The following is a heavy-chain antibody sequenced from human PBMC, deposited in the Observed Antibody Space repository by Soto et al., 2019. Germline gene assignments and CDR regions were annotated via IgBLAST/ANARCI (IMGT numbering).Heavy chain of an antibody. CDR1: GFTFSSYD. V-gene: IGHV3-13*04. Sequence: PGGSLRLSCAASGFTFSSYDMHWVRQATGKGLEWVSAIGTAGDTYYPGSVKGRFTISRENAKNSLYLQMNSLRAGDTAVYYCARGRDYYGSGSFSLRWSYYYYGMDVWGQGTTVTVSS. D-gene: IGHD3-10*01. CDR3: ARGRDYYGSGSFSLRWSYYYYGMDV. CDR2: IGTAGDT. J-gene: IGHJ6*02.